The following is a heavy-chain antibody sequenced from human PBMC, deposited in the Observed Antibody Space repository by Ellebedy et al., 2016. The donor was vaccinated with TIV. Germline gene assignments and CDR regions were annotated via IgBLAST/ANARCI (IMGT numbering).Heavy chain of an antibody. CDR3: ARMSSGYVAS. V-gene: IGHV3-11*04. CDR1: GIIFSNAW. CDR2: ITSDGSNV. Sequence: GESLKISCAASGIIFSNAWMSWVRQAPGKGLEWISYITSDGSNVFYADSVKGRFTFSRDNTKNSVYLQMNSLRVEDTALYFCARMSSGYVASWGQGARVTVSS. J-gene: IGHJ4*02. D-gene: IGHD3-22*01.